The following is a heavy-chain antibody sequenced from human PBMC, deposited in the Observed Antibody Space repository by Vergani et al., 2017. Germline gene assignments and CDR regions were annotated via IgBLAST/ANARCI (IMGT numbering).Heavy chain of an antibody. CDR3: ARDGHNWNGYYFDY. CDR2: IYHSGST. D-gene: IGHD1-1*01. CDR1: GGSLSSSNW. J-gene: IGHJ4*02. Sequence: QVQLQESGPGLVKPSGNLSLTCAVSGGSLSSSNWWSWVRQPPGEGLEWVGEIYHSGSTNYNPSLKSRVTISVDKSKNQFSLKLSSVTAADTAVYYCARDGHNWNGYYFDYWGQGTLVTVSS. V-gene: IGHV4-4*02.